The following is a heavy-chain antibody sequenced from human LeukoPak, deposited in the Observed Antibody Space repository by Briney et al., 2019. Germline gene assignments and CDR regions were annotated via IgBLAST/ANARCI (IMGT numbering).Heavy chain of an antibody. V-gene: IGHV3-74*01. CDR3: VSFYETY. CDR1: GFTFGSYW. CDR2: INNDGSNT. Sequence: GGSLRLSCAASGFTFGSYWMQWVRQTPEKGLVWVAHINNDGSNTIYADSVKGRFTTSRDNAKNTAYLQMNSLRAEDTAVYYCVSFYETYWGRGTLVTVSS. J-gene: IGHJ4*02. D-gene: IGHD2/OR15-2a*01.